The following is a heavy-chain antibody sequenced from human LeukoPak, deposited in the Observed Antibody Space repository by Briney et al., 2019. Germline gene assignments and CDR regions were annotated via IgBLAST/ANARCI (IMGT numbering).Heavy chain of an antibody. Sequence: PGRSLRLSCAASGFTFSSYAMHWVRQAPGKGLEWVAVISYDGSNKYYADSVKGRFTISRDNSKNTLYMQMNSLRAEDTALYYCAKDRGEIRTDYYYYYGMDVWGQGTTVTVSS. CDR1: GFTFSSYA. CDR3: AKDRGEIRTDYYYYYGMDV. V-gene: IGHV3-30-3*01. D-gene: IGHD3-10*01. J-gene: IGHJ6*02. CDR2: ISYDGSNK.